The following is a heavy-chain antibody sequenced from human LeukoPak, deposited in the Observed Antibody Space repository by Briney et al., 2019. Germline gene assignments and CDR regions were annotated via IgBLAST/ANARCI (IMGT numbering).Heavy chain of an antibody. Sequence: PSETLSLTCTLSGGPISNYQWSWIRQPLGKGLEWIGNIYYSGTANYNPSLKSRVIISVDTSKNQFSLKLSPVTAADTAVYYCARVGVDDSGNIIKYFFDYWGQGTLVTVSS. J-gene: IGHJ4*02. CDR3: ARVGVDDSGNIIKYFFDY. V-gene: IGHV4-59*01. CDR1: GGPISNYQ. CDR2: IYYSGTA. D-gene: IGHD4-23*01.